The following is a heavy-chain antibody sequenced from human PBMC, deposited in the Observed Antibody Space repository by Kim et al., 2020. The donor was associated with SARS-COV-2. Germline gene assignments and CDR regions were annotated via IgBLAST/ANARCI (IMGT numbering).Heavy chain of an antibody. J-gene: IGHJ6*02. D-gene: IGHD3-10*01. Sequence: SETLSLTCTVSGGSISSGGYYWSWIRQHPGKGLEWIGYIYYSGSTYYNPSLKSRVTISVDTSKNQFSLKLSSVTAADTAVYYCARERVKYGSGPTRNYYYYGMDVWGQGTTVTVSS. V-gene: IGHV4-31*03. CDR2: IYYSGST. CDR1: GGSISSGGYY. CDR3: ARERVKYGSGPTRNYYYYGMDV.